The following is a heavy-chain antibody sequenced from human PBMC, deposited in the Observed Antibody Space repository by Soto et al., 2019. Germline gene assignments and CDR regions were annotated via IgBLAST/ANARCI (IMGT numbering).Heavy chain of an antibody. Sequence: QIQLVQSGGGVKKPGASVKVSCKASGYTFNIYGINWVRQAPGQGLEWMGWISAFNGKTNYAQNVQGRVTMTTDTSRSTAYVELRSLGSDDTAVYYCARDRVPKSSGFFPFDYWGHGTLVTVSS. CDR1: GYTFNIYG. CDR3: ARDRVPKSSGFFPFDY. V-gene: IGHV1-18*01. J-gene: IGHJ4*01. D-gene: IGHD3-22*01. CDR2: ISAFNGKT.